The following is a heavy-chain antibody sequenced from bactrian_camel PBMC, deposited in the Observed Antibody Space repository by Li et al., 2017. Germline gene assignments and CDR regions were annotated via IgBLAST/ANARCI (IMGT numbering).Heavy chain of an antibody. CDR3: AAEFRPRGLCVGGVAYNY. Sequence: HVQLVESGGGSVQAGGSLRLSCAASGYDYSPNYMVMGWFRQGPGKEREGVATIYTAAGNAFSADSVKGRFTLSQDNAKNTLYLQMNSLKTEDTAVYTCAAEFRPRGLCVGGVAYNYWGQGTQVTVS. J-gene: IGHJ4*01. V-gene: IGHV3S54*01. D-gene: IGHD1*01. CDR1: GYDYSPNYMV. CDR2: IYTAAGNA.